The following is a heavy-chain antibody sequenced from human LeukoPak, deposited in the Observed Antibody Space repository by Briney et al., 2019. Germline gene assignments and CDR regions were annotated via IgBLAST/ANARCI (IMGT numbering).Heavy chain of an antibody. J-gene: IGHJ2*01. CDR1: GYTFTNSW. CDR2: VYPGDSST. D-gene: IGHD4-17*01. V-gene: IGHV5-51*01. CDR3: ARQVMSTVTASVYWYFDL. Sequence: GESLKISCKGSGYTFTNSWIGWVRQTPGKGLEWMGIVYPGDSSTRYSPSFQGQVTISADKSINTAYLQWSSLKASDTAMYYCARQVMSTVTASVYWYFDLWGRGTLVTVSS.